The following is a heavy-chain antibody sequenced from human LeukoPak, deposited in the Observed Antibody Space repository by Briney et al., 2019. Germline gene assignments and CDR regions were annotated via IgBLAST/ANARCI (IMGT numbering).Heavy chain of an antibody. CDR2: ITGDSVGT. V-gene: IGHV3-23*01. D-gene: IGHD1-14*01. Sequence: GGSLRLSCATSGYTFSRNAMSWVRQAPGKGLEWVSAITGDSVGTHYADSVKGRFTISRDNSKNTLYLQMNSLRAEDTAVYYCGKGSGMTVPIDYWGQGTLVTVSS. CDR3: GKGSGMTVPIDY. CDR1: GYTFSRNA. J-gene: IGHJ4*02.